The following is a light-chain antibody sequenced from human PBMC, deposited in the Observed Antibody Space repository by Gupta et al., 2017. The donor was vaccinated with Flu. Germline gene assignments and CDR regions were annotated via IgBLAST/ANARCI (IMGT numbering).Light chain of an antibody. V-gene: IGKV1-12*01. Sequence: DVQMTQSPSSVSASVGDRVTLTCRASQYIGNWLAWYQQKPGKAPNLLIYAASALQSGVSSRFSGSGSGTDFTLTISSLQPEDFATYYCQQGNSFPLTFGGGTKVEI. CDR1: QYIGNW. CDR3: QQGNSFPLT. CDR2: AAS. J-gene: IGKJ4*01.